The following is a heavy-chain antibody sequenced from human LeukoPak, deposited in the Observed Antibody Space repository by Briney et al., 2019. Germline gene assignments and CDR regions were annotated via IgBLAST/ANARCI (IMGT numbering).Heavy chain of an antibody. CDR2: IYPGDSDT. CDR3: ARRGPNAPFDY. Sequence: GESLKISCKGSGYSFANYWIGWVRQMPGKSLVWMGIIYPGDSDTRYSPSFQGQVTISADKSISTAYLQWSTLKASDTAMYYCARRGPNAPFDYWGQGTLVTVSS. D-gene: IGHD2-8*01. CDR1: GYSFANYW. J-gene: IGHJ4*02. V-gene: IGHV5-51*01.